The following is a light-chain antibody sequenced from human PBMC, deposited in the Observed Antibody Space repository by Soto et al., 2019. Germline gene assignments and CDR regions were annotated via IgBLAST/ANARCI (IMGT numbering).Light chain of an antibody. CDR2: EVS. CDR3: NAQADNGKHV. CDR1: SSDVGHSNF. J-gene: IGLJ1*01. V-gene: IGLV2-8*01. Sequence: QSALTQPPSASGSPGQSVTISCTGSSSDVGHSNFVSWYQQHPGKGPKLIIYEVSKRPSGVPDRFSGSKSGNTASLSVSGLQDEDEADYFCNAQADNGKHVFGTGTKLT.